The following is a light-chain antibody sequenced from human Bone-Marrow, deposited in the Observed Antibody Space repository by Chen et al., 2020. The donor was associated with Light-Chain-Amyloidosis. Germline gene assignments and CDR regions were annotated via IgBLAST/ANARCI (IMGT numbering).Light chain of an antibody. J-gene: IGLJ2*01. V-gene: IGLV3-25*03. CDR3: QSADSSGTYEVI. Sequence: SYELTQPPSVPVSPGQTARITCSGDDLPTKYAYWYQQKPGQAPVLVINRDTERPSGSSERFSGSSSGTPATLTISGVQAEDEADYHCQSADSSGTYEVIFGGGTKLPVL. CDR1: DLPTKY. CDR2: RDT.